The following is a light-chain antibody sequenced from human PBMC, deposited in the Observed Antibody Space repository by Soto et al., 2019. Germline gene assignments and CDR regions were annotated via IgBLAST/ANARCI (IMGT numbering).Light chain of an antibody. J-gene: IGKJ5*01. Sequence: DIQMTQSPSSLSASVGDRVTITCRASQSISSYLNWYQQKPGAAPKLLIFGASNLESGVPSRFSGSGSGTEFTLSISSLQPEDFATYYCQQGYSTTPITFGQGTRLEIK. CDR2: GAS. V-gene: IGKV1-39*01. CDR1: QSISSY. CDR3: QQGYSTTPIT.